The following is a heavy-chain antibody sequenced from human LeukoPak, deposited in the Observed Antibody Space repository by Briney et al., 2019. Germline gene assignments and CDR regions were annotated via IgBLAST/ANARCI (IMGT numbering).Heavy chain of an antibody. J-gene: IGHJ6*02. CDR3: ARDPYMTTVTTVRGMDV. D-gene: IGHD4-11*01. V-gene: IGHV1-46*01. CDR1: GYTLTGHY. Sequence: ASVTVSCKASGYTLTGHYMHWVRQAPGQGLEWMGIINPSGGSTSYAQKFQGRVTMTRDTSTSTVYMELSSLRSEDTAVYYCARDPYMTTVTTVRGMDVWGQGTTVTVSS. CDR2: INPSGGST.